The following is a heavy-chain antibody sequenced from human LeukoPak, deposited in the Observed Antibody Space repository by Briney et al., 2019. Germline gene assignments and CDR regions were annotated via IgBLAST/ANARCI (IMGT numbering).Heavy chain of an antibody. V-gene: IGHV3-48*01. CDR1: GFTFSTYS. CDR3: ARGLYYDILTGSPYYYGMDV. CDR2: ITSSSSTI. D-gene: IGHD3-9*01. Sequence: PGGSLRLSCAASGFTFSTYSMNWVRQAPGKRLEWVSYITSSSSTIFYADSVKGRFTISRDNAKNSLYLQMNSLRGEDTAVYYCARGLYYDILTGSPYYYGMDVWGQGTTVTVSS. J-gene: IGHJ6*02.